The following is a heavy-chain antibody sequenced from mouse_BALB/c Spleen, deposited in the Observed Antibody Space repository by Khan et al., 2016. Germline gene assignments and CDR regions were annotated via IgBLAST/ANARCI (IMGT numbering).Heavy chain of an antibody. V-gene: IGHV1-80*01. CDR2: IYPGDGDT. D-gene: IGHD2-2*01. CDR1: GYAFSSYW. J-gene: IGHJ3*01. CDR3: AREGYGCDTLAY. Sequence: QVQLQQSGAELVRPGSSVKISCKASGYAFSSYWMNWVKQRPGQGLEWIGQIYPGDGDTNYNGKFKGKATLTADKSSSTAYMQLSSLTSEDSAVYFCAREGYGCDTLAYWGQGTLVTVSA.